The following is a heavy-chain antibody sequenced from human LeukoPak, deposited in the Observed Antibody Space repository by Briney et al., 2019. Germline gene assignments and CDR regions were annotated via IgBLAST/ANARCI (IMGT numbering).Heavy chain of an antibody. D-gene: IGHD6-13*01. J-gene: IGHJ6*03. V-gene: IGHV1-2*02. CDR2: INPNSGGT. CDR1: GYTFTGYY. CDR3: ARARIAAAGTVYYYYMDV. Sequence: GASVKVSCKASGYTFTGYYMHWVRQAPGQGLEWMGWINPNSGGTNYAQKFQGRVTMTRDTSISTAYMELSRLRSDDTAVYYCARARIAAAGTVYYYYMDVWGKGTTVTVSS.